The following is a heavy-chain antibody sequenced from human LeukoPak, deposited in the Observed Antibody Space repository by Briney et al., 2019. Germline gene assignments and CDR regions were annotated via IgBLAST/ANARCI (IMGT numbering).Heavy chain of an antibody. Sequence: GGSLRLSCAASGFTFSSYAMHWVRQAPGKGLEWVAVISYDGSNKYYADSVKGRFTISRDNSRNTAFLEMNSLRPEDTALYYCARDLMWLVDFWGRGTLLTVSS. V-gene: IGHV3-30-3*01. D-gene: IGHD6-19*01. CDR2: ISYDGSNK. J-gene: IGHJ4*02. CDR1: GFTFSSYA. CDR3: ARDLMWLVDF.